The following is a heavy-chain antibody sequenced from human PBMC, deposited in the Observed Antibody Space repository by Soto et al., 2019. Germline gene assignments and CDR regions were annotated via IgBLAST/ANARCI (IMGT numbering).Heavy chain of an antibody. V-gene: IGHV3-23*01. Sequence: EMQLLESGGASVQPGGSLRLSCAGSGFSFGTFVMTWFRQAPGGGLEWVASITDSGYTASYAETVEGRFTVSRDNSKNKLHLQMNDLRAEDTATYYCAKNGQWLATPPEAWGQGTLVTVSS. CDR1: GFSFGTFV. CDR3: AKNGQWLATPPEA. CDR2: ITDSGYTA. D-gene: IGHD6-19*01. J-gene: IGHJ4*02.